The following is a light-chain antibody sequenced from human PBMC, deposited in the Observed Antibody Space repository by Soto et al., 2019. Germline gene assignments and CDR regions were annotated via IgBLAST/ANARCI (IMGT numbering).Light chain of an antibody. CDR1: SSDVGRYNL. CDR2: EVN. V-gene: IGLV2-23*02. Sequence: QSALTQPASVSGSPGQSITISCTGTSSDVGRYNLVSWYQQHPGKAPKLMIYEVNKRPSGVSNRFSGSKSGNTASLTISGLQAEDEADYYCCSHAGSYSWVFGGGTKLTV. J-gene: IGLJ3*02. CDR3: CSHAGSYSWV.